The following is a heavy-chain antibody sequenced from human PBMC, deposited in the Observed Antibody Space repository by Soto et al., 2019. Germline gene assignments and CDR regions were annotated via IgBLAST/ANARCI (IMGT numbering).Heavy chain of an antibody. D-gene: IGHD5-12*01. V-gene: IGHV3-43*01. J-gene: IGHJ6*02. CDR1: GFTFDDYT. Sequence: WGSLRLSCAASGFTFDDYTMHWVRQAPGKGLEWVSLISWDGGSTYYADSVKGRFTISRDNSKNSLYLQMNSLRTEDTALYYCAKDGASGYAGDYYYYGMDVWGQGTTVTVSS. CDR2: ISWDGGST. CDR3: AKDGASGYAGDYYYYGMDV.